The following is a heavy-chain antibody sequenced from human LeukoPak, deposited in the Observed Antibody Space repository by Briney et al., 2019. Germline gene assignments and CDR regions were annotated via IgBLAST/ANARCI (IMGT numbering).Heavy chain of an antibody. Sequence: SETLSLSCTVSGGSVSSGSYYWSWIRQPPGKGLEWIGYIYYSGSTNYNPSLKGRVTISVDTSKNQFSLKLSSVTAADTAVYYCARSSGSSWDPSDYWGQGTLVTVSS. CDR2: IYYSGST. V-gene: IGHV4-61*01. D-gene: IGHD6-13*01. CDR1: GGSVSSGSYY. CDR3: ARSSGSSWDPSDY. J-gene: IGHJ4*02.